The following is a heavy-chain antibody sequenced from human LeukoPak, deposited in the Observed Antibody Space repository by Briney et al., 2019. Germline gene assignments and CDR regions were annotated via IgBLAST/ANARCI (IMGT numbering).Heavy chain of an antibody. V-gene: IGHV3-9*01. CDR3: AKDIVGAVAGSFDY. D-gene: IGHD6-19*01. Sequence: GRSLRLSCAASGFTFDDYAMHWVRQAPGKGLGWVSGISWNSGSIGYADSVKGRFTISRDNAKNSLYLQMNSLRAEDTALYYCAKDIVGAVAGSFDYWGQGTLVTVSS. J-gene: IGHJ4*02. CDR2: ISWNSGSI. CDR1: GFTFDDYA.